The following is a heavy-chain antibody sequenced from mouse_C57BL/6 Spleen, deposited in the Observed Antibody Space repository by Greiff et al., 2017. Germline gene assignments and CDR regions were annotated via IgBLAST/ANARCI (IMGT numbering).Heavy chain of an antibody. Sequence: QVQLQQPGAELVKPGASVKVSCKASGYTFTSYWMHSVKQRPGQGLEWIGRIHPSDSDTNYNQKFKGKATLTVDKSSSTAYMQLSSLTAEDSAVYYCATDSSGYPYYYAMDYWGQGTSVTVSS. CDR1: GYTFTSYW. D-gene: IGHD3-2*02. J-gene: IGHJ4*01. CDR2: IHPSDSDT. V-gene: IGHV1-74*01. CDR3: ATDSSGYPYYYAMDY.